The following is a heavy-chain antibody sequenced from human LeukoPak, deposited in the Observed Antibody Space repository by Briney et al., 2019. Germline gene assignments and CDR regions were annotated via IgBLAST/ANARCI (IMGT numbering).Heavy chain of an antibody. CDR2: ISSRGSYI. CDR1: GFTFSTYS. D-gene: IGHD3-10*01. Sequence: GGSLRLSCAASGFTFSTYSMNWVRQAPGKGLEWVSSISSRGSYIYYADSVKGRFTISRDNAKNSLYLQMSSLRAEDTAVYYCARVDYGSGSYGYYYYYYMDVWGKGTTVTISS. V-gene: IGHV3-21*01. CDR3: ARVDYGSGSYGYYYYYYMDV. J-gene: IGHJ6*03.